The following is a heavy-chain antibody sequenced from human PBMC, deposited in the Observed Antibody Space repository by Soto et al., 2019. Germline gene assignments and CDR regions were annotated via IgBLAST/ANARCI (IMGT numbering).Heavy chain of an antibody. CDR1: GFTFSSYD. Sequence: EVQLAESGGGMVQPGGSLRLSCVASGFTFSSYDMHWVRQAPGKGLEYVSSISSNGGTTYYGNSVKGRFTISRDNSKNTLYLQMGSLRAEDMAVYYCVRRGSGNYDYWGQGPLVTVSS. CDR2: ISSNGGTT. V-gene: IGHV3-64*01. CDR3: VRRGSGNYDY. J-gene: IGHJ4*02. D-gene: IGHD1-7*01.